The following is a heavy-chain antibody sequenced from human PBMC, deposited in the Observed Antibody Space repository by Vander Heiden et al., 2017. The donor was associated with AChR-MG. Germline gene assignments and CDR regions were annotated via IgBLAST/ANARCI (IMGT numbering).Heavy chain of an antibody. CDR2: IYATGST. J-gene: IGHJ2*01. CDR1: GASLPTGADY. V-gene: IGHV4-61*02. Sequence: QVQLQESGPGLVKPSQTLSPTCTVSGASLPTGADYWSWIRQPAGKGLQWIGRIYATGSTGYNPSLKSRVTMSMDKSKNQFSLNVTSVTAADTATYYCARGRDYVNLYFDVWGRGTLVTVSS. D-gene: IGHD4-17*01. CDR3: ARGRDYVNLYFDV.